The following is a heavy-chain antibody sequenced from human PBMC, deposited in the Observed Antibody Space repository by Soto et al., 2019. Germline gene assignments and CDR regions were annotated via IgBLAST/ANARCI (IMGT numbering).Heavy chain of an antibody. D-gene: IGHD1-26*01. J-gene: IGHJ4*02. CDR2: SKNKVNSYIT. CDR1: GFTFSDHY. V-gene: IGHV3-72*01. CDR3: TTLYTSGY. Sequence: EVQLVESGGGLVQPGGSLRLSCAVSGFTFSDHYLDWVRQAPGKGLEWVGRSKNKVNSYITEYAASVKGRFTISRDDSMNSVYLQMNSLRTEDTAVYYCTTLYTSGYWGQGTLVTVSS.